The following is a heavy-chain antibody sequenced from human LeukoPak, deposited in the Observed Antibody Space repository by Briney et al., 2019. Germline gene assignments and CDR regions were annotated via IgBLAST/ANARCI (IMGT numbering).Heavy chain of an antibody. Sequence: GGSLRLSCAASGFTFSRYSMHWDRQAPGKGLEYVSAISNNGGSTYYAKSVKGRFTISRDNSKNTLYLQMGSLRAEDMAVYYCARTSIAAREADYWGRGTLVTVSS. CDR1: GFTFSRYS. V-gene: IGHV3-64*01. CDR2: ISNNGGST. D-gene: IGHD6-6*01. J-gene: IGHJ4*02. CDR3: ARTSIAAREADY.